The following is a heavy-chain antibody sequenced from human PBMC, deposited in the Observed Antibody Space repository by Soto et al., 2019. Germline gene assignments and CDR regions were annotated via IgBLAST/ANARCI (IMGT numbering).Heavy chain of an antibody. CDR3: ARDQTDSGGYSDS. Sequence: GGCMELACASSRVSFWRFVVAWVRQAPGKGLEWVTTIAVSGSTYYADSVKGRFTVSRDNSNNALYLQVTNLRAEDTAVYFCARDQTDSGGYSDSWGQGTLVTVSS. CDR1: RVSFWRFV. V-gene: IGHV3-23*01. J-gene: IGHJ4*02. CDR2: IAVSGST. D-gene: IGHD2-15*01.